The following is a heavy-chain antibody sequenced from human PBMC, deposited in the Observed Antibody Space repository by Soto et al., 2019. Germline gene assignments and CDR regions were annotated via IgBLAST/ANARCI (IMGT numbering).Heavy chain of an antibody. CDR3: ARQAPAPDY. CDR1: GFTFSSYG. CDR2: ISDDGSSK. V-gene: IGHV3-30*03. J-gene: IGHJ4*01. D-gene: IGHD2-2*01. Sequence: GGSLRLSCAASGFTFSSYGMHWVRQAPGKGLEWVAVISDDGSSKYYADSVKGRFTISRDNSKNTLYLQLNSLRPEDTAVYYCARQAPAPDYWGHGTLVTVSS.